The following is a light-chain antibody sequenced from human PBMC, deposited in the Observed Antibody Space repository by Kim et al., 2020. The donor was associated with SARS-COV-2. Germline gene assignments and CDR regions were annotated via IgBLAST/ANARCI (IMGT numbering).Light chain of an antibody. V-gene: IGKV3-11*01. CDR3: QRRSNWLYT. Sequence: SLSPGERATLACRASQSVRSFLAWYQQKPGHAPRPLIYDASNRATGIPARFSGSGSGTDFTLTISSLGPEDFAVYYCQRRSNWLYTVGQGTKLEI. CDR2: DAS. J-gene: IGKJ2*01. CDR1: QSVRSF.